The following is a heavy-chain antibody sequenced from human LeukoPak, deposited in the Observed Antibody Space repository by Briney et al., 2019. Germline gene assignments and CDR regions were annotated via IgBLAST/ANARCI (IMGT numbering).Heavy chain of an antibody. Sequence: PGGSLRLSCAASGFTFSSYAMSCVRQAPGKGLEWVSAISGSGCSTYYADSVKGRFTISRDNSKNTLYLQMNSLRAEDTAVYYCAKGPGTSSLVYYYGMDVWGQGTTVTVSS. CDR3: AKGPGTSSLVYYYGMDV. CDR2: ISGSGCST. CDR1: GFTFSSYA. D-gene: IGHD1-7*01. V-gene: IGHV3-23*01. J-gene: IGHJ6*02.